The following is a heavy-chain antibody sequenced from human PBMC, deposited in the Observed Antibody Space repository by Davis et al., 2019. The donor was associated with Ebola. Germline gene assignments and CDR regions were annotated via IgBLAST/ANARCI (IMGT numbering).Heavy chain of an antibody. CDR3: ARVGRFGLYGDPRAHGMDV. CDR2: IRYDGSNK. J-gene: IGHJ6*02. Sequence: PGGSLRLSCAASGFTFSSYGMHWVRQAPGKGLEWVAFIRYDGSNKYYADSVKGRFTISRDNAKNSLYLQMNSLRAEDTAVYYCARVGRFGLYGDPRAHGMDVWGQGTTVTVSS. CDR1: GFTFSSYG. D-gene: IGHD4-17*01. V-gene: IGHV3-30*02.